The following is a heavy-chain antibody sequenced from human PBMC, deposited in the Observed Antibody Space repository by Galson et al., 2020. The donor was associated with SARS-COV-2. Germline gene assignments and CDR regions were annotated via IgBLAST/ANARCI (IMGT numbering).Heavy chain of an antibody. D-gene: IGHD6-19*01. CDR1: GFTFSRYP. V-gene: IGHV3-48*01. CDR3: VRQLEDHTSGWL. CDR2: ISSSSSTI. Sequence: GGSLRLSCAASGFTFSRYPMNWVRQAPGKGLEWVSYISSSSSTIYYGDSVKGRFTISRDNAKNSVFLQMNSLRAEDTAVYYCVRQLEDHTSGWLWGQGTLVTVSS. J-gene: IGHJ4*02.